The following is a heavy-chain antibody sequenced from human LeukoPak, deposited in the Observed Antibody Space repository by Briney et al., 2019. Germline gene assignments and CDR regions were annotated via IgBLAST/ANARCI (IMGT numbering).Heavy chain of an antibody. D-gene: IGHD6-13*01. CDR3: ARSGLSSSWSLDFDY. Sequence: SETLPLTCTVSGGSISSYYWSWIRQPPGKGLEWIGYIYYSGSTNYNPSLKSRVTISVDTSKNQFSLKLSSVTAADTAVYYCARSGLSSSWSLDFDYWGQGTLVTVSS. CDR1: GGSISSYY. V-gene: IGHV4-59*08. J-gene: IGHJ4*02. CDR2: IYYSGST.